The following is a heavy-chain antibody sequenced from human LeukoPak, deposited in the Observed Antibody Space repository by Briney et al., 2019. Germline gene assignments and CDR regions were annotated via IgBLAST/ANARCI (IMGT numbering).Heavy chain of an antibody. CDR3: ARQWDIVATWGRWFDP. V-gene: IGHV4-39*01. Sequence: SETLSLTCTVSGVSITYYWGWIRQPPGKGLEWIGSFYYSGNTYYNSSLESRVTISVDTSKNQFSLKLTSVTAADTAIYYCARQWDIVATWGRWFDPWGQGILVTVSS. CDR2: FYYSGNT. CDR1: GVSITYY. J-gene: IGHJ5*02. D-gene: IGHD5-12*01.